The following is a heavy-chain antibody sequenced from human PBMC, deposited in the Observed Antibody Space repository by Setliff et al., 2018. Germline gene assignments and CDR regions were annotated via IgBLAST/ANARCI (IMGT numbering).Heavy chain of an antibody. D-gene: IGHD2-2*01. CDR1: GYTLNNYA. V-gene: IGHV1-3*04. Sequence: ASVKVSCKASGYTLNNYAMNWVRQAPGQGFEWMGWINTKTGNPTYAQKFQGRVTMTRDTSTSTVYMELSSLRSEDTAVYYCARSTSWFSTNYWGQGTPVTVSS. CDR2: INTKTGNP. J-gene: IGHJ4*02. CDR3: ARSTSWFSTNY.